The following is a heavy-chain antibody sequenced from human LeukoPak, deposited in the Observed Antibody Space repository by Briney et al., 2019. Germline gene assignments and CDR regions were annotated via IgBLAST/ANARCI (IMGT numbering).Heavy chain of an antibody. D-gene: IGHD2-2*01. CDR1: GFTFSRYG. J-gene: IGHJ3*02. V-gene: IGHV3-53*01. Sequence: GGSLRLSCAASGFTFSRYGMHWVRQAPGKGLEWVSVIYSGGSTYYADSVKGRFTISRDNSKNTLYLQMNSLRAEDTAVYYCARVDCSSTSCYDLFGAFDIWGQGTMVTVSS. CDR2: IYSGGST. CDR3: ARVDCSSTSCYDLFGAFDI.